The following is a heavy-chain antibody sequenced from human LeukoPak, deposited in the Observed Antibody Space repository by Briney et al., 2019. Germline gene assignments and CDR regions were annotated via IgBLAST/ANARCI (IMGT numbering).Heavy chain of an antibody. V-gene: IGHV4-39*01. CDR3: ARGSSGYSQSLDY. CDR2: IYYSGST. Sequence: SETLSLTCTVSGGSISSSSYYWGWIRQPPGKGLEWIGSIYYSGSTYYNPSLKSRVTISVDTSKNQFSLKLGSVTAADTAVYYCARGSSGYSQSLDYWGQGTLVTVSS. CDR1: GGSISSSSYY. J-gene: IGHJ4*02. D-gene: IGHD3-22*01.